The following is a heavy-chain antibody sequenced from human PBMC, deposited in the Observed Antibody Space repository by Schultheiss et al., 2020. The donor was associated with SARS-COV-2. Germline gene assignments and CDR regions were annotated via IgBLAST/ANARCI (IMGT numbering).Heavy chain of an antibody. CDR3: ARGSSWTSYYFDY. J-gene: IGHJ4*02. D-gene: IGHD6-13*01. CDR1: GFTFSSYA. Sequence: GGSLRLSCAASGFTFSSYAVSWVRQAPGKGLEWVSAISGSGGSTYYADSVKGRFTISRDNSKNTLYLQMNSLRAEDTALYHCARGSSWTSYYFDYWGQGTLVTVSS. V-gene: IGHV3-23*01. CDR2: ISGSGGST.